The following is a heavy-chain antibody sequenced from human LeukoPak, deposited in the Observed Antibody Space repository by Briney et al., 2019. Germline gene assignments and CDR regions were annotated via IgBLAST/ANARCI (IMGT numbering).Heavy chain of an antibody. Sequence: GGSLRLSCAASGFTFSSYWMSWVRQAPWKGLEWVANIKQDGSEKYYVDSVKGRFTISRDNAKNSLYLQMNSLRAEDTAVYYCARVTTLRYSSSLRVFDYWGLGTLVTVSS. V-gene: IGHV3-7*01. J-gene: IGHJ4*02. D-gene: IGHD6-6*01. CDR1: GFTFSSYW. CDR2: IKQDGSEK. CDR3: ARVTTLRYSSSLRVFDY.